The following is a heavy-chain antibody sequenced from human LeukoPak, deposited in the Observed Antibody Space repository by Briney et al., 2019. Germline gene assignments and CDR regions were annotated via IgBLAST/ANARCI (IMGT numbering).Heavy chain of an antibody. CDR2: ISWNSGSI. CDR1: GFTFDDYA. CDR3: AGYNCSTTRCYTGGFDY. V-gene: IGHV3-9*01. D-gene: IGHD2-2*02. J-gene: IGHJ4*02. Sequence: GGSLRLSCAASGFTFDDYAMHWVRQAPGKGLEWVSGISWNSGSIGYADSVKGRFTISRDNSKNTLYLQMNSLRAEDTAVYYCAGYNCSTTRCYTGGFDYWGQGTLVTVSS.